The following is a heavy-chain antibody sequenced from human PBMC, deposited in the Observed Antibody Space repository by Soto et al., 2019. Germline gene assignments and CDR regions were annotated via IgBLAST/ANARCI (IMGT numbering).Heavy chain of an antibody. Sequence: GGSLRLSCTASGFTFGDYAMSWFRQAPGKGLEWVGFIRSKAYGGTTEYAASVKGRFTISRDDSKSIAYLQMNSLKTEDTAVYYCTSSTKAGYYYYGMDVWGQGTTVTVSS. V-gene: IGHV3-49*03. CDR1: GFTFGDYA. CDR2: IRSKAYGGTT. CDR3: TSSTKAGYYYYGMDV. J-gene: IGHJ6*02. D-gene: IGHD1-26*01.